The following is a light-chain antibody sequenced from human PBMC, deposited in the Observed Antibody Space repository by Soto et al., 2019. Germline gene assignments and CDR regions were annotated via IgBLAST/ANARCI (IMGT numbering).Light chain of an antibody. CDR3: NSYTTNSTIV. V-gene: IGLV2-14*03. CDR2: DVN. CDR1: SSDIGLYNY. J-gene: IGLJ3*02. Sequence: QSALTQPASLSGSPGQSITISCTGTSSDIGLYNYVSWYQQHPGKVPKLLIYDVNNRPSGISNRFSGSKSGSTASLTISGLQAEDEAAYYCNSYTTNSTIVFGGGTKLTV.